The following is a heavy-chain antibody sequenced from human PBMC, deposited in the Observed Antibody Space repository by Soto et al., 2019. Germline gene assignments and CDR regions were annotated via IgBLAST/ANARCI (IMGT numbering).Heavy chain of an antibody. V-gene: IGHV1-18*01. D-gene: IGHD3-22*01. CDR3: ARDPGYYDSXGYYSTAYYYYYYGMDV. J-gene: IGHJ6*02. CDR2: ISAYNGNT. Sequence: ASVKVSCKASGYTFTSYGISWVRQAPGQGLEWMGWISAYNGNTNYAQKLQGRVTMTTDTSTSTAYMELRSLRSDDTAVYYCARDPGYYDSXGYYSTAYYYYYYGMDVWGQGTTVTVSS. CDR1: GYTFTSYG.